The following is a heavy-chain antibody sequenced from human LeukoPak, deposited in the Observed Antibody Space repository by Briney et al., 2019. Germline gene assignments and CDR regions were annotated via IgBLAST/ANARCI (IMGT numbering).Heavy chain of an antibody. J-gene: IGHJ5*02. CDR1: GLTVSSDY. CDR3: ARVYSNFWFDP. D-gene: IGHD4-11*01. CDR2: IYSGGTT. Sequence: QAGGSLRLSCAASGLTVSSDYMIWVRQTPGKGLEWVSVIYSGGTTHYPDSVKGRFTISRDNSKNTVFLQMDSLRADDSAVYYCARVYSNFWFDPWGQGTLVTVSS. V-gene: IGHV3-66*01.